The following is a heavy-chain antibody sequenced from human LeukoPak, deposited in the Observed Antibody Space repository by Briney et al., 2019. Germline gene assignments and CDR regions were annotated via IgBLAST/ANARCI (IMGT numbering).Heavy chain of an antibody. Sequence: GRSLRLSCAASGFTFSSYGMHWVRQAPGKGLEWVSSITSASTYIYYADSVKGRFTISRDNAKNPLYLQMHSLRAEDTAVYYCSRGNWNYGGGIDYWGQGTLVTVSS. D-gene: IGHD1-7*01. CDR1: GFTFSSYG. CDR3: SRGNWNYGGGIDY. V-gene: IGHV3-21*01. J-gene: IGHJ4*02. CDR2: ITSASTYI.